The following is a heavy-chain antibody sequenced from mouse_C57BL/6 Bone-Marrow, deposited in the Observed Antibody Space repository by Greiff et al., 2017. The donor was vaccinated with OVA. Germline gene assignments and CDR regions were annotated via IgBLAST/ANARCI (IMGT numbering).Heavy chain of an antibody. V-gene: IGHV1-64*01. CDR2: IHPNSGST. CDR1: GYTFTSYW. CDR3: ASSRGYFDY. J-gene: IGHJ2*01. Sequence: VQLQQPGAELVKPGASVKLSCKASGYTFTSYWMHWVKQRPGQGLEWIGMIHPNSGSTKYNEQFKSKATLTVDKSSSTAYMQLSSLTSEDSAVYYCASSRGYFDYWGQGTTLTVSS.